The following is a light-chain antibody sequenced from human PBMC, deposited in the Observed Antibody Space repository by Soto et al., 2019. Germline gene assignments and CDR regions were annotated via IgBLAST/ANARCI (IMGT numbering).Light chain of an antibody. Sequence: DIQMTQSPSSLSASVGDRVTITCRASQSISSYLNWYQQKPGKAPKLLIYAASSLQSGVLSRFSGSGSGTDFTLTISSLQPEDFATYYCQQSYSKWTFGQGTKVEIK. CDR3: QQSYSKWT. V-gene: IGKV1-39*01. CDR2: AAS. CDR1: QSISSY. J-gene: IGKJ1*01.